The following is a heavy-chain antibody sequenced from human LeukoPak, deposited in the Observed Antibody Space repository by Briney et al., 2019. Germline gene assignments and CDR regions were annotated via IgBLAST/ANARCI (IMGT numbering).Heavy chain of an antibody. CDR1: GGSISSGGYY. D-gene: IGHD5-12*01. CDR3: ARERNSGYGRHAFDI. Sequence: PSETLSLTCTVSGGSISSGGYYWSWIRQPPGKGLEWIGYIYHSGSTYYNPSLKSRVTISVDRSKNQFSLKLSSVTAADTAVYYCARERNSGYGRHAFDIWGQGTMVTVSS. CDR2: IYHSGST. J-gene: IGHJ3*02. V-gene: IGHV4-30-2*01.